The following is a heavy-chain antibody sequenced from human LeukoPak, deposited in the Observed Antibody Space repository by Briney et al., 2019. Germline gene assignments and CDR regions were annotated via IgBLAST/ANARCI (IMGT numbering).Heavy chain of an antibody. CDR3: ARGDGNGYNFDY. V-gene: IGHV5-51*01. CDR2: IYTGDSDT. D-gene: IGHD5-24*01. CDR1: GYRFSNSW. J-gene: IGHJ4*02. Sequence: GESLKISCKSSGYRFSNSWIGWVRQMPGKGLEWMGIIYTGDSDTRYSPSFQGQVTISADKSISTAYLQWSSLKASATAMYYCARGDGNGYNFDYWGQGTLVTVSS.